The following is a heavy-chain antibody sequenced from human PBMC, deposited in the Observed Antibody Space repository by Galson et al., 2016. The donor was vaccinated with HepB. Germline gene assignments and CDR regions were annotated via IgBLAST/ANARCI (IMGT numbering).Heavy chain of an antibody. V-gene: IGHV4-31*03. CDR1: GGSISSGAYY. D-gene: IGHD2-21*02. Sequence: TLSLTCSVSGGSISSGAYYWSWIRQHPGKGLEWIGYIYYSGSSYYNPSLKSRVTISIDTSKNQFSLKLSSVTAADTAVYYCARVGSFCGGVCFYYYYYGMDVWGQGTTVIVSS. CDR2: IYYSGSS. CDR3: ARVGSFCGGVCFYYYYYGMDV. J-gene: IGHJ6*02.